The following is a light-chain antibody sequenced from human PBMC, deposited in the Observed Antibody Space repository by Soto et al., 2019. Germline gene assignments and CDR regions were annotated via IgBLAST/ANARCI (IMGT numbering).Light chain of an antibody. V-gene: IGKV1-5*03. CDR1: QSISNW. Sequence: DIQMTQSPSTLSASVGDRVTITCRASQSISNWLAWYQQKPGKAPKLLIFKASTLESGVPSRFSGSGSGTEFTLNTSSLQPDDFATYHCKQYDIFPRTFAKGTKVDIK. CDR2: KAS. CDR3: KQYDIFPRT. J-gene: IGKJ1*01.